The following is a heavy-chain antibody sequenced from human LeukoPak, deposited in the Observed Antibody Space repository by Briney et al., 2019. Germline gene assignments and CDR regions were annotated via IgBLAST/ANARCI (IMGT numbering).Heavy chain of an antibody. CDR2: ISGSGGST. D-gene: IGHD3-3*01. Sequence: GGSLRLSCAASGFTFSSYAMSWVRQAPGKGLEWVSAISGSGGSTYYADSVKGWFTISRDNSKNTLYLQMNSLRAEDTAVYYCAKGPAGRFLEWLLLNYWGQGTLVTVSS. CDR1: GFTFSSYA. V-gene: IGHV3-23*01. J-gene: IGHJ4*02. CDR3: AKGPAGRFLEWLLLNY.